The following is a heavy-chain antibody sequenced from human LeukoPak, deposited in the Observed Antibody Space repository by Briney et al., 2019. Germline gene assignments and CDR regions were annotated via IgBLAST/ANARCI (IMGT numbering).Heavy chain of an antibody. CDR2: ITRSSYI. CDR3: ARGYSGSYYVDY. Sequence: GGSLRLSCAASGFTFSTYSMNWVRQAPGKGLQWVSSITRSSYIYYADSVKGRFTISRDNAKNSLFLQMNSLRAEDTAVYYCARGYSGSYYVDYWGQGTLVTVSS. J-gene: IGHJ4*02. V-gene: IGHV3-21*01. D-gene: IGHD1-26*01. CDR1: GFTFSTYS.